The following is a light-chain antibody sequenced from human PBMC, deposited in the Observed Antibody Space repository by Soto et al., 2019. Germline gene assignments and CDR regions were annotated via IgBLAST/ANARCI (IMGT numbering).Light chain of an antibody. CDR2: DDD. V-gene: IGLV3-21*02. CDR1: NIGGKS. Sequence: SYELTQTPSVSVAPGQTARITCGGNNIGGKSVHWYQQKPGQAPVLVVYDDDDRPSRIPERFSGSNSGNTATLTISRVEAGDEADYFCHVWDDTSDHHLFGGGTKLTVL. CDR3: HVWDDTSDHHL. J-gene: IGLJ2*01.